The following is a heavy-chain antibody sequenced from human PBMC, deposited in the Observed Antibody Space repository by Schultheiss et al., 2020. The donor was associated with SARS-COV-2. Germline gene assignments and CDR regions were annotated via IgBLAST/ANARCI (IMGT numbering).Heavy chain of an antibody. Sequence: ETLSLTCTVSGGSISSSSYYWGWIRQPPGKGLEWVSAISGSGGSTYYADSVKGRFTISRDNSKNTLYLQMNSLRAEDTAVYYCARDIRSGGSWKPQYYFDYWGQGTLVTVSS. D-gene: IGHD2-15*01. CDR2: ISGSGGST. J-gene: IGHJ4*02. CDR1: GGSISSSSYY. V-gene: IGHV3-23*01. CDR3: ARDIRSGGSWKPQYYFDY.